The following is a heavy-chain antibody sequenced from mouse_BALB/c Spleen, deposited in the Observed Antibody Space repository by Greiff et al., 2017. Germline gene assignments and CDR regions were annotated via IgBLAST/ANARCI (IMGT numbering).Heavy chain of an antibody. J-gene: IGHJ2*01. CDR3: ARHDYYGSSYYFDY. CDR2: ISSGGGST. D-gene: IGHD1-1*01. CDR1: GFTFSSYT. V-gene: IGHV5-12-1*01. Sequence: DVQLVESGGGLVKPGGSLKLSCAASGFTFSSYTMSWVRQTPEKRLEWVATISSGGGSTYYPDTVKGRFTISRDNAKNTLYLQMSSLKSEDTAMYYCARHDYYGSSYYFDYWGQGTTLTVSS.